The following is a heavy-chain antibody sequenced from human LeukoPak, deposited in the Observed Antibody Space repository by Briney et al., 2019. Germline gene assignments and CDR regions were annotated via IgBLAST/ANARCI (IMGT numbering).Heavy chain of an antibody. CDR3: ARVDDINNWFGGWSDP. CDR1: GFTFSHHG. D-gene: IGHD3-16*01. Sequence: PGGSLRLSCAASGFTFSHHGMNWVRQAPGKGLEWVSGVGPSGARTYYADSVKGRFTVSRDNAKNSLYLQMMSLRVEDTAVYYCARVDDINNWFGGWSDPWGQGTLVTVSS. V-gene: IGHV3-23*01. J-gene: IGHJ5*02. CDR2: VGPSGART.